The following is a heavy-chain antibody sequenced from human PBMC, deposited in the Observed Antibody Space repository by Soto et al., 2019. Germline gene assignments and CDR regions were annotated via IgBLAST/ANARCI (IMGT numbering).Heavy chain of an antibody. CDR2: IYYSGST. CDR1: GGSISSYY. V-gene: IGHV4-39*07. Sequence: SETLSLTCTVSGGSISSYYWGWIRQPPGKGLEWIGTIYYSGSTYYNPSLKSRVTISVDTSKNQFSLKLSSVTAADTAVYYCARGPPFGRWRQGTLVTVSS. CDR3: ARGPPFGR. J-gene: IGHJ4*02. D-gene: IGHD3-3*01.